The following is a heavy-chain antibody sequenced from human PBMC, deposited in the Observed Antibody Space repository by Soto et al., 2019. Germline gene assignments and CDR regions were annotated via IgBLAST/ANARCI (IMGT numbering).Heavy chain of an antibody. J-gene: IGHJ5*02. Sequence: EVQLLQSGGGLVEPGGSLTLSCAASGFTFSSYALTWVRQAPGKGLEWISTITGSGNTTFYADSVKGRFATSRDNSRNTVFLQFNSLRAEDTAVYYCARDLSSGVLRNWYDPWGRGSMVTVSS. CDR1: GFTFSSYA. CDR2: ITGSGNTT. D-gene: IGHD6-19*01. CDR3: ARDLSSGVLRNWYDP. V-gene: IGHV3-23*01.